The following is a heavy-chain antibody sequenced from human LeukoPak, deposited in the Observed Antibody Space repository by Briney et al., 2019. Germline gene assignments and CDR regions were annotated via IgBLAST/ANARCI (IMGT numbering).Heavy chain of an antibody. CDR2: MNPNSGNT. CDR3: ARGPLYDFWSGYYGGGKYYFDY. CDR1: GYTFTSYD. J-gene: IGHJ4*02. V-gene: IGHV1-8*01. D-gene: IGHD3-3*01. Sequence: ASVKVSCKASGYTFTSYDINWVRQATGQGLEWMGWMNPNSGNTGYAQKFQGRVTITRNTSISTAYMELSSLRSEDTAVYYRARGPLYDFWSGYYGGGKYYFDYWGQGTLVTVSS.